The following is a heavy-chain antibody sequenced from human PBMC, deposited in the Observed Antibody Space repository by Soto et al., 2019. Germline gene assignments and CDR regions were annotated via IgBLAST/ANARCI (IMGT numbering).Heavy chain of an antibody. CDR3: ARDEGRNEFDI. CDR2: IYIAGNT. J-gene: IGHJ3*02. CDR1: GFTVSSNY. Sequence: GGSLRLSCAASGFTVSSNYMSWVRQAPGKGLEWVSVIYIAGNTYYADSVKGRFTISRDNSKNTVFLQMNSLRADDTAVYYCARDEGRNEFDIWGQGTMVTVSS. V-gene: IGHV3-53*01.